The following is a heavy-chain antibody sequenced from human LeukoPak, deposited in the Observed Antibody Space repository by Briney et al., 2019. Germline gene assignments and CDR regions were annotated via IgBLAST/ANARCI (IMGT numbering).Heavy chain of an antibody. V-gene: IGHV3-30*02. Sequence: PGGTLRLSCAASGFTFSSYGMHWGRHAPAKGLEWVAFIRYYGSNKYYADSVKGRFTISRDNFKSTLYLQMTSLSAEETAVYSCAKGYCRVGSCRTVQRWGQGTLVTVSS. CDR1: GFTFSSYG. CDR2: IRYYGSNK. D-gene: IGHD2-15*01. J-gene: IGHJ4*02. CDR3: AKGYCRVGSCRTVQR.